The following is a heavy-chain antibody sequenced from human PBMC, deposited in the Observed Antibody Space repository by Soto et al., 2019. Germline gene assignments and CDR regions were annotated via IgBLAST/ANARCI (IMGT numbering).Heavy chain of an antibody. CDR1: GESISSGDYY. CDR3: ARDWNYVRGYNMDV. D-gene: IGHD3-16*01. J-gene: IGHJ6*02. V-gene: IGHV4-30-4*01. CDR2: IYYSGTT. Sequence: QVQLQESGPGLVKPSQTLSLTCTVSGESISSGDYYWTWIRQPPGKGLEWIGYIYYSGTTYYNPSLKSRVTISVDTSNNQFSLKLTSVTAADTAVYYCARDWNYVRGYNMDVWGQGTTVTVSS.